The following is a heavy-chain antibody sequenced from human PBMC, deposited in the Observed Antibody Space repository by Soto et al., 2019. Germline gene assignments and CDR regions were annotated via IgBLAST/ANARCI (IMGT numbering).Heavy chain of an antibody. J-gene: IGHJ5*02. CDR2: IIPILGIA. D-gene: IGHD6-19*01. V-gene: IGHV1-69*02. CDR3: ARLIAVAGRIGNWFDP. Sequence: QVQLVQSGAEVKKPGSSVKVSCKASGGTFSSYTISWVRQAPGQGLEWTGRIIPILGIANYAQKFQGRVTITADKSTSTAYMELSSLRSEDTAVYYCARLIAVAGRIGNWFDPWGQGTLVTVSS. CDR1: GGTFSSYT.